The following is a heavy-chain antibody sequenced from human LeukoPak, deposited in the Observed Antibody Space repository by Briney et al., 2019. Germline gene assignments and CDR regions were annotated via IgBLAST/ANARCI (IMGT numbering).Heavy chain of an antibody. CDR1: GLIFDDYG. J-gene: IGHJ1*01. CDR3: AKVDTLDRYFQH. D-gene: IGHD5-18*01. Sequence: GGSLRLSCAASGLIFDDYGMSWVRQGPGKGLEWVSAISGSGGSTYYADSVKGRFTISRDNSKNTLYLQMNSLRAEDTAVYYCAKVDTLDRYFQHWGQGTLVTVSS. CDR2: ISGSGGST. V-gene: IGHV3-23*01.